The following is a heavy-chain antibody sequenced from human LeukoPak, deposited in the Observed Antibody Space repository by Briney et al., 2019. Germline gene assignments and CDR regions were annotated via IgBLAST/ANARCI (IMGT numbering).Heavy chain of an antibody. CDR3: AKDRGLLEVFDY. CDR2: ISGSGGST. V-gene: IGHV3-23*01. J-gene: IGHJ4*02. CDR1: GFTFSSYE. Sequence: GGSLRPSCAASGFTFSSYEMNWVRQAPGKGLEWVSAISGSGGSTYYADSVKGRFTISRDNSKNTLYLQMNSLRAEDTAVYYCAKDRGLLEVFDYWGQGTLVTVSS. D-gene: IGHD1-26*01.